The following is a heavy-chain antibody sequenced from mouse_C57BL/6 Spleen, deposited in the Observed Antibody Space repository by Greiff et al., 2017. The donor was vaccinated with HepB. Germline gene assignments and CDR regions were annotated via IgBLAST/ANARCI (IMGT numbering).Heavy chain of an antibody. J-gene: IGHJ2*01. CDR3: ARGLTGVYYFDY. CDR1: GYSFTSYY. Sequence: VKLQESGPELVKPGASVKISCKASGYSFTSYYIHWVKQRPGQGLEWIGWIYPGSGNTKYNEKFKGKATLTADTSSSTAYMQLSSLTSEDSAVYYCARGLTGVYYFDYWGQGTTLTVSS. CDR2: IYPGSGNT. D-gene: IGHD4-1*01. V-gene: IGHV1-66*01.